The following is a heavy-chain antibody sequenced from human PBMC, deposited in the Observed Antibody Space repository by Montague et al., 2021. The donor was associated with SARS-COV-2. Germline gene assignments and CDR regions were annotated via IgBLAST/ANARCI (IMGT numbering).Heavy chain of an antibody. CDR1: GVSISSGSYY. CDR3: ARDGDEGYFFGY. CDR2: IHYSGST. D-gene: IGHD3-3*01. J-gene: IGHJ4*02. V-gene: IGHV4-31*03. Sequence: TLSLTCTVSGVSISSGSYYWNWIRQHPGKGLEWIGYIHYSGSTYYTPSLQSRVAISVDTSKNEFSLKMTSVTAADTAVYYCARDGDEGYFFGYWGQGLLVTVSS.